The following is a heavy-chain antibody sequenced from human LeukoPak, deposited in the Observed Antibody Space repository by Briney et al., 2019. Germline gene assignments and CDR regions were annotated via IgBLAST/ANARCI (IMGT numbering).Heavy chain of an antibody. J-gene: IGHJ4*02. V-gene: IGHV3-33*01. D-gene: IGHD6-19*01. CDR3: ARSSAVAAPNFDY. Sequence: PGRSLRLSCAASGFTFSSYGMHWVRQAPGKGLEWVAVIWHDGSNKYYADSVKGRFTISRDNSKNTLYLQMNSLRAEDTAVYYCARSSAVAAPNFDYWGQGTLVTVSS. CDR2: IWHDGSNK. CDR1: GFTFSSYG.